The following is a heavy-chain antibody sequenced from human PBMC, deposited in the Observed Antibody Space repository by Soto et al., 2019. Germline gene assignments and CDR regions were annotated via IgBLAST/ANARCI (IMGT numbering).Heavy chain of an antibody. CDR1: GYTFTSYA. Sequence: ASVKVSCKASGYTFTSYAMHWVRQAPGQRLEWMGWINAGNGNTKYSQKFQGRVTITRDTSASTAYMELSSLRSEDTAVYYCAVGDSSSLYYYYGMDVWGQGTTVTVSS. CDR3: AVGDSSSLYYYYGMDV. D-gene: IGHD6-6*01. V-gene: IGHV1-3*01. CDR2: INAGNGNT. J-gene: IGHJ6*02.